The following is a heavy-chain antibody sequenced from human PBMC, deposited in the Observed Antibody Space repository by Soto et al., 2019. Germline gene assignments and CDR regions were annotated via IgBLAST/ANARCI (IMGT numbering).Heavy chain of an antibody. CDR2: IYYSGST. V-gene: IGHV4-59*08. J-gene: IGHJ6*03. D-gene: IGHD2-21*01. CDR1: GGSISSYY. Sequence: SETPSLTCTVSGGSISSYYWSWIRQPPVKGLEWIGYIYYSGSTNYNPSLKSRVTISVDTSKNQFSLKLSSVTAADTAVYYCARTVAEFPYYYYYMDVWGKGTTVTVSS. CDR3: ARTVAEFPYYYYYMDV.